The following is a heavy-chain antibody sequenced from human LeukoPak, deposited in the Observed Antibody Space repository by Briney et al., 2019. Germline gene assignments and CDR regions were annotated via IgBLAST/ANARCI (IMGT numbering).Heavy chain of an antibody. CDR3: AKEPADQSSGYPLLDY. Sequence: GGSLRLSCAASGFSRYGMHWVRQSPGKGLEWVAFTLFDGSKKDYADSVKGRFTISRDSSNNRLYLQMNSLRIEDTAVYYCAKEPADQSSGYPLLDYWGQGTLVTVSS. J-gene: IGHJ4*02. V-gene: IGHV3-30*02. CDR2: TLFDGSKK. CDR1: GFSRYG. D-gene: IGHD3-22*01.